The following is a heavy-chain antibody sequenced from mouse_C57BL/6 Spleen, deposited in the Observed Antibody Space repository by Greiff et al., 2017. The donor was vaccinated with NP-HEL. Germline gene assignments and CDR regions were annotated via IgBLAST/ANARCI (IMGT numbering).Heavy chain of an antibody. CDR2: IYPRSGNT. CDR3: ARWSYDFAY. CDR1: GYTFTSYG. V-gene: IGHV1-81*01. Sequence: VQLQQSGAELARPGASVKLSYKASGYTFTSYGISWVKQRTGQGLEWIGEIYPRSGNTYYNEKFKGKATLTADKSSSTAYMELRSLTSEDSAVYFCARWSYDFAYWGQGTLVTVSA. D-gene: IGHD2-4*01. J-gene: IGHJ3*01.